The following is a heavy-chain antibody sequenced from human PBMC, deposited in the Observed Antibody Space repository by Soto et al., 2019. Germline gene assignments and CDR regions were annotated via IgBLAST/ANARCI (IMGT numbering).Heavy chain of an antibody. CDR2: INSDGSGT. Sequence: EVQLVESGGGLVQPGGSLRLSCVASGFTFIRSRVHWVRQAPGKGLVWVSRINSDGSGTNYADSVKGRFTISRDNTKNTLSLQMNSLRAEDPALYYCATLGGELPQLDYWGKGPLVTVSS. J-gene: IGHJ4*02. CDR3: ATLGGELPQLDY. CDR1: GFTFIRSR. D-gene: IGHD1-26*01. V-gene: IGHV3-74*01.